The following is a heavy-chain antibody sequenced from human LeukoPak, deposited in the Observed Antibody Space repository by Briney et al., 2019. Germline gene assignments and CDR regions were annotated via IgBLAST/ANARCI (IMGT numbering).Heavy chain of an antibody. Sequence: SETLSLTCTVSGASISSGSYYWSWIRQPAGKGLEWIGRIYSRGNTNYIPSLKSRVTISVDTSKNQFSLKMNSVTAADTAVYYCARDRDNWNGHYYYYYTDVWGKGTTVTVSS. J-gene: IGHJ6*03. D-gene: IGHD1-20*01. CDR1: GASISSGSYY. CDR2: IYSRGNT. V-gene: IGHV4-61*02. CDR3: ARDRDNWNGHYYYYYTDV.